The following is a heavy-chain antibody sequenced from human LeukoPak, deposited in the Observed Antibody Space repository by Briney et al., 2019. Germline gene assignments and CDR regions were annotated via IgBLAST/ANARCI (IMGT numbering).Heavy chain of an antibody. CDR3: ASQYSSGRSYYSYGMDV. J-gene: IGHJ6*02. CDR1: GGSISSSSYY. V-gene: IGHV4-39*01. CDR2: INYSGST. D-gene: IGHD6-19*01. Sequence: PSETLSLTCTVSGGSISSSSYYWGWIRQPPGKGLEWIGSINYSGSTYYNPSLKSRVTISVDTSKNQFSLKLSSVTAADTAVYYCASQYSSGRSYYSYGMDVWGQGTTVTVSS.